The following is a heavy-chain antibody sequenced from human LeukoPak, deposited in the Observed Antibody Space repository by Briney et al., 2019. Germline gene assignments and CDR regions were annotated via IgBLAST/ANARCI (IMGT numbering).Heavy chain of an antibody. J-gene: IGHJ6*03. Sequence: GGSLRLSCAASGFTFSSYAMSWVRQAPGKGLEWVSAISGSGGSTYYADSVKGRFTISRDNSKNTLYLQMNSLRAEDTAVYYCVKDPTLIVDGVMDVWGKGTTVTVSS. V-gene: IGHV3-23*01. CDR1: GFTFSSYA. CDR3: VKDPTLIVDGVMDV. CDR2: ISGSGGST. D-gene: IGHD2-15*01.